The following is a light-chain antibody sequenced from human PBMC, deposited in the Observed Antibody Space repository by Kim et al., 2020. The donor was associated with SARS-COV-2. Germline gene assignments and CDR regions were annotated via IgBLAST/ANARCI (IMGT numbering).Light chain of an antibody. V-gene: IGLV1-44*01. J-gene: IGLJ3*02. CDR3: AAWDDSLNGRWV. CDR1: SSNIGSNT. CDR2: SNN. Sequence: QRVTISCSGSSSNIGSNTVNWYQQLPGTAPKLLIDSNNQRPSGVPDRFSGSKSGTSASLAISGLQSEDEADYYCAAWDDSLNGRWVFGGGTQLTVL.